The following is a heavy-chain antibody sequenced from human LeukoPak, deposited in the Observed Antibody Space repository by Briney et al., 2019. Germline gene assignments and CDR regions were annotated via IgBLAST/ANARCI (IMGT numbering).Heavy chain of an antibody. CDR1: GFTFSSYA. CDR2: ISGSGGST. V-gene: IGHV3-23*01. Sequence: PGGSLRLSCAASGFTFSSYAMSWVRQAPGKGLEWVSAISGSGGSTYYADSVKGRFTISRDNSKNTLYLQMSSLRAEDTAVYYCAKDLDYDFWSGYVYWGQGTLVTVSS. CDR3: AKDLDYDFWSGYVY. J-gene: IGHJ4*02. D-gene: IGHD3-3*01.